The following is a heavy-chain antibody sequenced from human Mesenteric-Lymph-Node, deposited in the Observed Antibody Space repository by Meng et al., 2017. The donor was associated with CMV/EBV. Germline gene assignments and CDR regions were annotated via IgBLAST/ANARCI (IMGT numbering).Heavy chain of an antibody. J-gene: IGHJ4*02. V-gene: IGHV3-23*01. CDR2: ISGSGDTT. CDR3: ARQVDY. Sequence: GGSLRLSCAASGFTFRNYAMSWVRQAPGKGLEWVSTISGSGDTTYYADSVKGRFTISRDNSKNTLYLQMNSLRAEDTAVYYCARQVDYWGQGTLVTVSS. CDR1: GFTFRNYA.